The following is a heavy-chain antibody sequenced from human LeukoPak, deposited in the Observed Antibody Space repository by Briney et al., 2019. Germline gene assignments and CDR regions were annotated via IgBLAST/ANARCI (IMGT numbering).Heavy chain of an antibody. CDR1: GGSISSSSYF. V-gene: IGHV4-39*01. J-gene: IGHJ4*02. CDR2: IYYSGST. D-gene: IGHD3-16*01. Sequence: SSETLSLTCTVSGGSISSSSYFWAWIRQPPGKGLEWIGSIYYSGSTYYNPSLNSRVTISVDTSKNQFSLNLSSATAADTAVYYCARLITAFQAFDSWGQGTLVTVSS. CDR3: ARLITAFQAFDS.